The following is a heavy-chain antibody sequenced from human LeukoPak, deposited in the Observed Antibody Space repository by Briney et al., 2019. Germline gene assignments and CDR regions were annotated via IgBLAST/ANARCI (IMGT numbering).Heavy chain of an antibody. CDR1: GGSISGSTR. J-gene: IGHJ4*02. Sequence: PSETLSLTCAVSGGSISGSTRCTWVRQPPGKELEWIGEIFHSVSTNYNPSLKSRVTISVDKSKNQFSLKLSSVTAADTAVYYCARQLAYCGGDCYFYWGQGTLVTVFS. V-gene: IGHV4-4*02. CDR3: ARQLAYCGGDCYFY. D-gene: IGHD2-21*02. CDR2: IFHSVST.